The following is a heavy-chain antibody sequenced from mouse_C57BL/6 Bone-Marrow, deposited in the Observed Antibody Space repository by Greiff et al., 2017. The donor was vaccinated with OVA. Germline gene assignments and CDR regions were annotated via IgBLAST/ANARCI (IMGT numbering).Heavy chain of an antibody. CDR2: IYPRSGNS. CDR3: ARGRGEFAY. J-gene: IGHJ3*01. V-gene: IGHV1-81*01. CDR1: GYTFTSYG. D-gene: IGHD2-13*01. Sequence: QVQLQQSGAELARPGASVKLSCKASGYTFTSYGISWVKQRTGQGLEWIGEIYPRSGNSYYNEKFKGKATLTADKSSSTAYMELRRLTSEDSAVYFGARGRGEFAYWGQGTLVTVSA.